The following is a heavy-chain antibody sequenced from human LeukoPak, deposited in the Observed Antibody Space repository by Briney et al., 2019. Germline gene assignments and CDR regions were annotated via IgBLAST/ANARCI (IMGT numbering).Heavy chain of an antibody. Sequence: GGSLRLSCAASGFTFSNAWMSWVRQAPGKGLEWVGRIKSKTDGGTTDYAAPVKGRFTISRDDSKNTLYLQMNSLKTEDTAVYYCTTDYLTTVTTGAWYFDLWGRGTLVTVSS. D-gene: IGHD4-17*01. CDR3: TTDYLTTVTTGAWYFDL. CDR1: GFTFSNAW. CDR2: IKSKTDGGTT. J-gene: IGHJ2*01. V-gene: IGHV3-15*01.